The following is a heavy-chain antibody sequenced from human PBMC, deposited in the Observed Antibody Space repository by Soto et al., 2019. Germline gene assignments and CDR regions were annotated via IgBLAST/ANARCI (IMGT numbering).Heavy chain of an antibody. Sequence: PGGSLRLSCAASGFPFSFYAMHWVRQAPGKGLEWVAVISYNGRNKHYVDSVKGRFTISRDNSQDTLYLQMDSLRPDDTAVYYCARQAKIGDRSQFYFDSWGQGTLVTVSS. J-gene: IGHJ4*02. D-gene: IGHD3-16*01. CDR2: ISYNGRNK. CDR1: GFPFSFYA. V-gene: IGHV3-30*04. CDR3: ARQAKIGDRSQFYFDS.